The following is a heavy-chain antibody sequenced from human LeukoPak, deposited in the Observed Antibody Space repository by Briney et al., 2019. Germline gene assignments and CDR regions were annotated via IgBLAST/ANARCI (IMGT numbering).Heavy chain of an antibody. CDR1: GFTFSRYL. CDR3: TTGYSSGWYNEGNY. CDR2: IKQDGSGE. V-gene: IGHV3-7*01. D-gene: IGHD6-19*01. Sequence: PGGSLRLSCVASGFTFSRYLMSWVRQAPGKGLEWVAKIKQDGSGEYYLDSVKGRFIISRDNAKNSLYLQMNSLRADDTAVYFCTTGYSSGWYNEGNYWGQGTLVTVSS. J-gene: IGHJ4*02.